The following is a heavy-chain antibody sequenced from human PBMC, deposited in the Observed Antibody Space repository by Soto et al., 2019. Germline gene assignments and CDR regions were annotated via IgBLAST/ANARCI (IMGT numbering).Heavy chain of an antibody. J-gene: IGHJ4*02. CDR2: ISYDGSNK. Sequence: QVQLVDSGGDVVQPGRSLRLSCVASGFTFNSYGMHWVRQAPGKGLEWVAVISYDGSNKYYADSVKGRFTISRDNAKNSLYLQMNSLRAEDTAVYYCARVGAGSGLDYWGQGTLVTVSS. D-gene: IGHD6-25*01. CDR1: GFTFNSYG. V-gene: IGHV3-30*03. CDR3: ARVGAGSGLDY.